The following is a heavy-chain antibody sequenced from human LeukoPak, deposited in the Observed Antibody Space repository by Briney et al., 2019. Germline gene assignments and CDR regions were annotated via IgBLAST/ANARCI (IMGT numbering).Heavy chain of an antibody. V-gene: IGHV1-8*03. J-gene: IGHJ5*02. D-gene: IGHD4-17*01. CDR2: VNPNTGDT. CDR3: ARGRLGPGTNIKNNWFDP. CDR1: GYTFTMYD. Sequence: GASVKVSCGASGYTFTMYDIHWVRQATGQGLEWMGWVNPNTGDTVYAQKFQGRVTITRNTSTNTAFMDLSSLKSEDTAVYYCARGRLGPGTNIKNNWFDPWGQGTLVTVSS.